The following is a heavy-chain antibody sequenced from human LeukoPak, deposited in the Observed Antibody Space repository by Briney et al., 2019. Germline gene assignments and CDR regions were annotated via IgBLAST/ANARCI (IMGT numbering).Heavy chain of an antibody. CDR2: IYYSGST. CDR1: GGSISSGDYY. J-gene: IGHJ4*02. Sequence: SQTLSLTCTVSGGSISSGDYYWSWIRQPPGKGLEWIGYIYYSGSTYHNPSLKSRVTISVDTSKNQFSLKLSSVTAADTAVYYCARGYYDILTGYYNGPDYWGQGTLVTVSS. V-gene: IGHV4-30-4*08. CDR3: ARGYYDILTGYYNGPDY. D-gene: IGHD3-9*01.